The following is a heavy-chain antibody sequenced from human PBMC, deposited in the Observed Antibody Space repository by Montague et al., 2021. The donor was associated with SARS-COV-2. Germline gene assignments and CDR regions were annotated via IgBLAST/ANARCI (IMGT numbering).Heavy chain of an antibody. CDR3: ARGAPTITMILVVITGAGWYFDL. V-gene: IGHV3-21*01. CDR1: GFTFSSYS. Sequence: SLRLSCAASGFTFSSYSMNWVRQAPGKGLEWVSSISSSSSYIYYADSVKGRFTISRDNAKNSLYLQMNSLRAEDTAVYYCARGAPTITMILVVITGAGWYFDLWGRGTLVTVSS. J-gene: IGHJ2*01. CDR2: ISSSSSYI. D-gene: IGHD3-22*01.